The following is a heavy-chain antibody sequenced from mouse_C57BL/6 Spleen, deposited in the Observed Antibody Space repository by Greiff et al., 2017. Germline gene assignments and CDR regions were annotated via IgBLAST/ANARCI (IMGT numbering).Heavy chain of an antibody. V-gene: IGHV1-61*01. CDR1: GYTFTSYW. CDR3: ARRPYCSSYPAWFAY. CDR2: IYPSDSET. D-gene: IGHD1-1*01. Sequence: VQLQQPGAELVRPGSSVKLSCKASGYTFTSYWMDWVKQRPGQGLEWIGNIYPSDSETHYNQKFKDKATLTVDKSSSTAYMQLSSLTSEDSAVYYCARRPYCSSYPAWFAYWGQGTLVTVSA. J-gene: IGHJ3*01.